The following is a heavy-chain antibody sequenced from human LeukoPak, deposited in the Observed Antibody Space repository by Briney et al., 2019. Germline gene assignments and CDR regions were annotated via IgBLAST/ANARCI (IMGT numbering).Heavy chain of an antibody. V-gene: IGHV3-21*01. CDR3: ARGAVAGANFDY. CDR2: ISSSSSYI. J-gene: IGHJ4*02. D-gene: IGHD1-26*01. CDR1: GFTFSSYS. Sequence: SGGSLRLSCAASGFTFSSYSMNWVRQAPGKGLEWVSSISSSSSYIYYADSVKGRFTISRDNAKKTLYLQMNSLRAEDTAVYYCARGAVAGANFDYWGLGTLVTVSS.